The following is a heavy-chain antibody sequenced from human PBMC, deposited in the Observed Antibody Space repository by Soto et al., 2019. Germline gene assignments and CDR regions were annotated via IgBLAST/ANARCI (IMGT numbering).Heavy chain of an antibody. CDR1: GYTFTSYY. J-gene: IGHJ6*02. D-gene: IGHD5-12*01. CDR2: INPSGGST. CDR3: ARDIPHLVAAMWYYYYGMDV. V-gene: IGHV1-46*01. Sequence: ASVKVSCKASGYTFTSYYMHWVRQAPGQGLEWMGIINPSGGSTSYAQKFQGRVTMTRDTSTSTVYMELSSLRSEGTAVYYCARDIPHLVAAMWYYYYGMDVWGQGTTVTVSS.